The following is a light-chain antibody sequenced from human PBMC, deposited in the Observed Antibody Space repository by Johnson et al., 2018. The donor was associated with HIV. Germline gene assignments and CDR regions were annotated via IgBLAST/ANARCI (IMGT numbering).Light chain of an antibody. CDR1: SSNIGNNY. Sequence: HSVLTQPPSVSVAPGQKVNISCSGSSSNIGNNYVSWYQQLPGTAPKVLIYDNHKRPSGIPDRVSGSKSGTSATLGITGLQTGDEADYYCGTWDSTLSAGLDVFGNGTEVTVL. CDR3: GTWDSTLSAGLDV. CDR2: DNH. J-gene: IGLJ1*01. V-gene: IGLV1-51*01.